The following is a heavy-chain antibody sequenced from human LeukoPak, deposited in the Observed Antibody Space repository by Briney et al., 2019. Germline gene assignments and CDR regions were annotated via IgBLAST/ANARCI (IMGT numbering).Heavy chain of an antibody. D-gene: IGHD3-22*01. CDR3: ATDGDYYDSSGHYKR. CDR2: INPNSGGT. Sequence: GGSVRDSCKASGYTFTGYYMHWVRQAPGQGLEWMGWINPNSGGTNYAQTFQGSVTMTEDTSTDTAYMELSSLTSEDTAVYYCATDGDYYDSSGHYKRWGQGTLVTVSS. J-gene: IGHJ4*02. V-gene: IGHV1-2*02. CDR1: GYTFTGYY.